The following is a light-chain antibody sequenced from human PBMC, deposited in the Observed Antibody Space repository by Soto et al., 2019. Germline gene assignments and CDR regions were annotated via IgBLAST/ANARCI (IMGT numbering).Light chain of an antibody. CDR1: QIISSW. V-gene: IGKV1-5*03. Sequence: DIQMTHSPSPLSASVGERVIITCRASQIISSWLAWYQQKPGKAPNLLIYRASTLKSGIPSRFSGSGSGTEFTLTISSLQPDDFATYYCQQYDRASWTFGPGTKVEIK. CDR2: RAS. CDR3: QQYDRASWT. J-gene: IGKJ1*01.